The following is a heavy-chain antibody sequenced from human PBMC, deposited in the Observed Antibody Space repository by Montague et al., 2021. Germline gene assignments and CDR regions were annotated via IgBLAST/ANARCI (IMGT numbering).Heavy chain of an antibody. CDR3: AVGSESAWERLHH. CDR2: TYPWTT. CDR1: GGSISSKYF. D-gene: IGHD1-1*01. V-gene: IGHV4-4*02. J-gene: IGHJ5*02. Sequence: SETLSLTCTVSGGSISSKYFWSCVRQPLGERLEWFGGTYPWTTSSISSLKRRLTVSMDTSKNQFSLNLSSVTAADTAIYYCAVGSESAWERLHHWGQGILVTVSS.